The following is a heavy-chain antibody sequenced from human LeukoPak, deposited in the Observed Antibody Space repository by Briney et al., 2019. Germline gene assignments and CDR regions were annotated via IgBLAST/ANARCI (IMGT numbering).Heavy chain of an antibody. J-gene: IGHJ3*02. V-gene: IGHV3-48*01. CDR1: GFTFSSYT. Sequence: GGSLRLSCTASGFTFSSYTMTWVRQAPGKRLEWVSYISSSSSTIYYADSVKGRFTISRDNAKNSLYLQMNSLRAEDTAVYYCARDLKGSDDAFDIWGQGTMVTVSS. CDR2: ISSSSSTI. D-gene: IGHD2-15*01. CDR3: ARDLKGSDDAFDI.